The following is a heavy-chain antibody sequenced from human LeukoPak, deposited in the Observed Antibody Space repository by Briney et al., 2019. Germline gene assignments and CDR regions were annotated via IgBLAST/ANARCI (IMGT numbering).Heavy chain of an antibody. J-gene: IGHJ4*02. Sequence: ASVKVSCTASGYTFTGYYMHWVRQAPGQGLEWMGWINPNSGGTNYAQKFQGRVTMTRDTSISTAYMELSRLRSDDTAVYYCAREYCSSTSCYAADYWGQGTLVTVSS. CDR2: INPNSGGT. CDR3: AREYCSSTSCYAADY. CDR1: GYTFTGYY. V-gene: IGHV1-2*02. D-gene: IGHD2-2*01.